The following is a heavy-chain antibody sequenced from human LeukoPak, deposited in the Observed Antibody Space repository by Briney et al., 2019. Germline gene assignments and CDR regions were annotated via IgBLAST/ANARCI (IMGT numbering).Heavy chain of an antibody. CDR1: GFTFSSYA. CDR3: ATSLVGATSYYFDY. J-gene: IGHJ4*02. Sequence: GGSLRLSCAASGFTFSSYAMSWVRQALGKGLEWVSAISGSGGSTYYADSVKGRFTISRDNSKNTLYLQMNSLRAEDTAVYYCATSLVGATSYYFDYWGQGTLVTVSS. D-gene: IGHD1-26*01. V-gene: IGHV3-23*01. CDR2: ISGSGGST.